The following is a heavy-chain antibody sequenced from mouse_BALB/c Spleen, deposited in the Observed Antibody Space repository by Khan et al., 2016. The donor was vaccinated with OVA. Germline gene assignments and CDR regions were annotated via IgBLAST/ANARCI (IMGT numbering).Heavy chain of an antibody. CDR2: ISPVSGDT. J-gene: IGHJ3*01. CDR1: GYTFTDYY. Sequence: QVQLKESGAELARPGASVKLSCKASGYTFTDYYINWVKQRTGQGLEWIGEISPVSGDTYYNEKFKGKATLTADKSSTTAYMQLSSLTSEASAVYFCARRNYFGYTIAYWGQGTLVTGSA. V-gene: IGHV1-77*01. D-gene: IGHD1-2*01. CDR3: ARRNYFGYTIAY.